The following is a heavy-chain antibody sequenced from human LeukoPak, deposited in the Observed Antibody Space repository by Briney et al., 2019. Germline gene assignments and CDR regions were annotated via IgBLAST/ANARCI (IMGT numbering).Heavy chain of an antibody. CDR2: INPSGGST. Sequence: GASVKVSCKASGYTFTSYYMHWVRQAPGQGLEWMGIINPSGGSTSYAQKFQGRVTMTRDTSTSTVYMELSSLRSEDTAVYYCAREWGGSSGHYYYGMDVWGQGTTVTVSS. CDR1: GYTFTSYY. D-gene: IGHD1-26*01. CDR3: AREWGGSSGHYYYGMDV. V-gene: IGHV1-46*01. J-gene: IGHJ6*02.